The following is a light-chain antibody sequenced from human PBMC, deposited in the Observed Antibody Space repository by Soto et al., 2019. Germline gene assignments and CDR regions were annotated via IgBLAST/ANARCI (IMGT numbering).Light chain of an antibody. CDR3: QQYGGSGPIT. V-gene: IGKV3-20*01. CDR1: QSVTTQ. Sequence: IVLTQSPCTLSLSPGERATLSCRASQSVTTQLAWYQQKPGQAPRLIIHGASSSATGVPDSITGSGSGTDFTLSISRLEHEDFAVYCCQQYGGSGPITFGQGTRLEIK. CDR2: GAS. J-gene: IGKJ5*01.